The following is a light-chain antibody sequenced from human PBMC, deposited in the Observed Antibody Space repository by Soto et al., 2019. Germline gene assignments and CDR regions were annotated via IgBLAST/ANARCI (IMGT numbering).Light chain of an antibody. Sequence: QSALTQPASVSGSPGQSITISCTGTSSDVGGYNYVSWYQQHPGKAPKLMIYDVSNRPSGVSNRVSGSKSGNTASLTISGLKAEDEADYYCSSYTSSSTVVFGGGTKLTVL. CDR3: SSYTSSSTVV. CDR1: SSDVGGYNY. CDR2: DVS. V-gene: IGLV2-14*01. J-gene: IGLJ2*01.